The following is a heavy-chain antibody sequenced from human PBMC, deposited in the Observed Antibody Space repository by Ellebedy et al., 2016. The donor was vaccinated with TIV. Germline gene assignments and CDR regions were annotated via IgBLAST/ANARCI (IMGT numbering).Heavy chain of an antibody. CDR2: INAGNGNT. D-gene: IGHD5-18*01. CDR1: GYTFTSYA. J-gene: IGHJ4*02. V-gene: IGHV1-3*01. CDR3: ARDSRGYSYGTFDY. Sequence: ASVKVSXXASGYTFTSYAMHWVRQAPGQRLEWMGWINAGNGNTKYSQKFQGRVTITRDTSASTAYMELSSLRSEDTAVYYCARDSRGYSYGTFDYWGQGTLVTVSS.